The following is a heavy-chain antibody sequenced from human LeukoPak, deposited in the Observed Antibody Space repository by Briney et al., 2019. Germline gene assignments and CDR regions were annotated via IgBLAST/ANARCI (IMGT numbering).Heavy chain of an antibody. J-gene: IGHJ4*02. CDR3: ARPRGTGGFVLDY. Sequence: GESLKISCKGSGYIFTNYWIGWVRQMPGKGLEWMGIIFPGDPDTRYSPSFQGQVTISADKSVSTAYLQWSSLKASDTAMCYCARPRGTGGFVLDYWGQGTLVTVSS. CDR1: GYIFTNYW. CDR2: IFPGDPDT. V-gene: IGHV5-51*01. D-gene: IGHD2-8*02.